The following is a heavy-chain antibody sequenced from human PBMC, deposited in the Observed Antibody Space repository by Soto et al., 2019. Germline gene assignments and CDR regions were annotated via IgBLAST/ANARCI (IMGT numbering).Heavy chain of an antibody. CDR1: GFSLSTSGMR. V-gene: IGHV2-70*04. Sequence: SGPTLVNPTQTLTLTCTFSGFSLSTSGMRVSWIRQPPGKALEWLARIDWDDDKFYSTSLQTRLTISKDTSKNQVVLTMTNLDPVDTATYYCARGGGSSWLDFWGQGTLVTVSS. CDR3: ARGGGSSWLDF. D-gene: IGHD6-13*01. J-gene: IGHJ4*02. CDR2: IDWDDDK.